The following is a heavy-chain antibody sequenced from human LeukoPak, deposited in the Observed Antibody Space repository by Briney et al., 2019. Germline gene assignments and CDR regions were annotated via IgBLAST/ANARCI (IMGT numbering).Heavy chain of an antibody. D-gene: IGHD4-17*01. CDR3: ARTSADYANDAFDI. CDR2: ISSSSSYI. CDR1: GFTFSSYS. J-gene: IGHJ3*02. V-gene: IGHV3-21*01. Sequence: GGSLRRSCAASGFTFSSYSMNWVRQAPGKGLEWVSSISSSSSYIYYADSVKGRFTISRDNAKNSLYLQMNSLRAEDTAVYYCARTSADYANDAFDIWGQGTMVTVSS.